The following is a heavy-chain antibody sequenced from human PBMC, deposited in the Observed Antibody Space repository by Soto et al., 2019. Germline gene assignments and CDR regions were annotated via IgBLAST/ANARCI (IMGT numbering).Heavy chain of an antibody. Sequence: TGGSLRLSCAASGFTVSSNYMSWVRQAPGKGLEWVSVIYSGGSTYYADSVKGRFTISRDNSKNTLYLQMNSLRAEDTAVYYCARAPSGQQLAFDYWGQGTLVTVSS. D-gene: IGHD6-13*01. J-gene: IGHJ4*02. V-gene: IGHV3-53*01. CDR1: GFTVSSNY. CDR2: IYSGGST. CDR3: ARAPSGQQLAFDY.